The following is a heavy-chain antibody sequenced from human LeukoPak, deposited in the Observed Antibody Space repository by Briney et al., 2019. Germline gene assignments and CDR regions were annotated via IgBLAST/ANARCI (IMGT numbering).Heavy chain of an antibody. CDR1: GYTFTSYG. D-gene: IGHD3-22*01. Sequence: ASVKVSCKASGYTFTSYGISWVRQAPGQGLEWMGWISAYNGNTNYAQKLQGRVTMTTDTSTSTAYMELRSQRSDDTAVYYCARDRAPDYYDSSGYYPLDYWGQGTLVTVSS. V-gene: IGHV1-18*01. J-gene: IGHJ4*02. CDR3: ARDRAPDYYDSSGYYPLDY. CDR2: ISAYNGNT.